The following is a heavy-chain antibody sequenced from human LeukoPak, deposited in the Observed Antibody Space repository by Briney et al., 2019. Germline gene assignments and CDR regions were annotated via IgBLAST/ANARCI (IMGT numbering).Heavy chain of an antibody. J-gene: IGHJ4*02. V-gene: IGHV3-7*01. CDR2: INQDGSDK. Sequence: GGSLRLSCAASGFTFSSSWMSWVRHTPGKGLEWVANINQDGSDKYYVDSVKGRFTISRDNAKNSLYLQMNSLRAEDTAVYYCARRLVGTPDYFDYWGQGTLVTVSS. CDR3: ARRLVGTPDYFDY. CDR1: GFTFSSSW. D-gene: IGHD4-23*01.